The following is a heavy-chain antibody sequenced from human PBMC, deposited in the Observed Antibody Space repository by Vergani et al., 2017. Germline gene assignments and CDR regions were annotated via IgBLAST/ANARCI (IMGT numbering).Heavy chain of an antibody. CDR2: ITPFFPTG. CDR3: VGYGSGSYYNVH. Sequence: QVQLVQSGAEVKKPGSSVKVSCKASGGTFNIYSVSWLRQAPGQGPEWMGGITPFFPTGHYAQKFQGRVTITADESTSTAYMELSSLRSEDTAVYYCVGYGSGSYYNVHWGQGTLVTVSS. CDR1: GGTFNIYS. V-gene: IGHV1-69*12. D-gene: IGHD3-10*01. J-gene: IGHJ4*02.